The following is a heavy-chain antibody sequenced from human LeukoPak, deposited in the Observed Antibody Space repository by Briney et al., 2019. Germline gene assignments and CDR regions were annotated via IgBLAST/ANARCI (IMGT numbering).Heavy chain of an antibody. CDR1: GGSISSSSYY. CDR3: ARSPKSITMVRGVTWENY. J-gene: IGHJ4*02. D-gene: IGHD3-10*01. CDR2: IYYSGST. Sequence: SETMSLTCTVSGGSISSSSYYWGRIRQPPGKGLEWIGSIYYSGSTYYNPSLKSRVTISVDTSKNQFSLKLSSVTAADTAVYYCARSPKSITMVRGVTWENYWGQGTLVTVSS. V-gene: IGHV4-39*01.